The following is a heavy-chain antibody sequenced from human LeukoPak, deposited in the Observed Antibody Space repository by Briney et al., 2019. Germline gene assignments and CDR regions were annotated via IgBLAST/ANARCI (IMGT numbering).Heavy chain of an antibody. J-gene: IGHJ6*02. CDR1: GGSISSSNW. CDR3: ARVHYATHDSNLSGMDV. CDR2: IYHSGST. Sequence: PSGTLSLTCAVSGGSISSSNWMSWVRQPPGKGLEWIGEIYHSGSTNYNPSLKSRVTISVDTSKNQFSLNLSSVTAADTAVYYCARVHYATHDSNLSGMDVWGQGTTVTVSS. V-gene: IGHV4-4*02. D-gene: IGHD3-22*01.